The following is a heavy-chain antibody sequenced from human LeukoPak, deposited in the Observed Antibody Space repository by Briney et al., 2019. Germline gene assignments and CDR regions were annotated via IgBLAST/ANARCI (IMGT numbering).Heavy chain of an antibody. V-gene: IGHV3-7*01. CDR1: GFTFSSYS. CDR3: ARSRTSGDEALAGNY. CDR2: IKQDGSDK. J-gene: IGHJ4*02. Sequence: GGSLRLSCAASGFTFSSYSMNWVRQAPGQGLEWVANIKQDGSDKSYVDSVKGRFTISRDNAKNSLYLQMNSLRAEDTAVYYCARSRTSGDEALAGNYWGQGTLVTVSS. D-gene: IGHD6-19*01.